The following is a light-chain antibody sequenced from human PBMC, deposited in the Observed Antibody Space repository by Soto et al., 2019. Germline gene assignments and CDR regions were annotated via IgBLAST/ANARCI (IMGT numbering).Light chain of an antibody. Sequence: EIVMTQSPATLSVSPGERATLSCRASQGVSSNLGWYQQKPGQAPRLLIYGASTRATGIPARFSGSGSGTEFTLTISSLQSEDFAVYYCQQYNNWPALSFGGGTKVEIK. CDR1: QGVSSN. CDR3: QQYNNWPALS. CDR2: GAS. J-gene: IGKJ4*01. V-gene: IGKV3-15*01.